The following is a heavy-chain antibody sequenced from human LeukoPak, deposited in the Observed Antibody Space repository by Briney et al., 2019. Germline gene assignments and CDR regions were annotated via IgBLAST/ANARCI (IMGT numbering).Heavy chain of an antibody. V-gene: IGHV4-59*01. CDR3: ARDRHGSGSALSFDP. Sequence: SETLSLTCTVSGGSISSYYWSWIRQPPGKGLELIGYIYHSGSTNYNPSLKSRVTISVDTSKNQFSLKLSSVTAADTAVYYCARDRHGSGSALSFDPWGQGTLVTVSS. CDR2: IYHSGST. CDR1: GGSISSYY. J-gene: IGHJ5*02. D-gene: IGHD3-10*01.